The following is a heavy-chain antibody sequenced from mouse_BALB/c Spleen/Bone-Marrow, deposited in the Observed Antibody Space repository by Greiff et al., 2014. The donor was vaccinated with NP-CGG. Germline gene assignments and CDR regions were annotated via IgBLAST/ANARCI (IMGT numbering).Heavy chain of an antibody. V-gene: IGHV1-54*01. Sequence: QVQLQQPGAEVVRPGTSVKVSCKASGYAFTNYLIEWIKQRPGQGLEWIGLINPGSGGTNYNEKFKGKATLTADKSSSTAYMQLSSLTSDDSAVYFCARVLGRPSWGQGTLVTVSA. CDR2: INPGSGGT. CDR3: ARVLGRPS. CDR1: GYAFTNYL. D-gene: IGHD4-1*01. J-gene: IGHJ3*01.